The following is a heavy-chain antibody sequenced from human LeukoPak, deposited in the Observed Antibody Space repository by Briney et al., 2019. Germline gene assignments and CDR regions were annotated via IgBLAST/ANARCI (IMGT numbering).Heavy chain of an antibody. Sequence: GGSLRLSCAASGFTFSSYSMNWVRQAPGKGLEWVSYVSSSSSTIYYADSVKGRFTISRDNAKNSLYLQMNSLRGEDTAVYYCARNGWKSLDYWGQGTLVTVSS. CDR1: GFTFSSYS. CDR2: VSSSSSTI. D-gene: IGHD1-1*01. J-gene: IGHJ4*02. V-gene: IGHV3-48*01. CDR3: ARNGWKSLDY.